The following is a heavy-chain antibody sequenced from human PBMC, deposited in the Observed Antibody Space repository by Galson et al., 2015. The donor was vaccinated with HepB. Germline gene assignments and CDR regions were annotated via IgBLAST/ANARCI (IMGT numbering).Heavy chain of an antibody. CDR1: GYSFTSYW. Sequence: QSGAEMKKPGESLRISCKGSGYSFTSYWISWVRQMPGKGLEWMGRIDPSDSYTNYSPSFQGHVTISADKSISTAYLQWSSLKASDTAMYYCARTEDYVGYCSSTSCPYNWFDPWGQGTLVTVSS. J-gene: IGHJ5*02. D-gene: IGHD2-2*01. V-gene: IGHV5-10-1*01. CDR3: ARTEDYVGYCSSTSCPYNWFDP. CDR2: IDPSDSYT.